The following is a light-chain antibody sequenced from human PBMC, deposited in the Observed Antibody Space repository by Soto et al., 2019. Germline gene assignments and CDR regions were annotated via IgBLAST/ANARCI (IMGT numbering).Light chain of an antibody. J-gene: IGKJ5*01. CDR1: QGISSF. V-gene: IGKV1-9*01. CDR3: QQLNSPIT. CDR2: AAS. Sequence: DIQLTQSPSFLSASVGDRVTITCRATQGISSFLAWYQQKPGIAPKLLIYAASTLQSGVPSRFSASGSGTEFTLTISSLQPEYFATYYCQQLNSPITFGQGTRLEI.